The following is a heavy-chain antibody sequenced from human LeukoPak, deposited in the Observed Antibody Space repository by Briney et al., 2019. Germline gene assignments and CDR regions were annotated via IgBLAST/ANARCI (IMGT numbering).Heavy chain of an antibody. D-gene: IGHD2-2*01. CDR2: INPNSGGT. J-gene: IGHJ6*03. Sequence: ASVKVSCKASGYTFTGYYMRWVRQAPGQGLEWMGWINPNSGGTNYAQKFQGRVTMTRDTSISTAYMELSRLRSDDTAVYYCARDRVPAARGYYYMDVWGKGTTVTVSS. CDR1: GYTFTGYY. V-gene: IGHV1-2*02. CDR3: ARDRVPAARGYYYMDV.